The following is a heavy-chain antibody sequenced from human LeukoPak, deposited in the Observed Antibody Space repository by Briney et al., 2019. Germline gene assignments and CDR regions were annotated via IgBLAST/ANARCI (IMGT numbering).Heavy chain of an antibody. CDR2: MYTSGSGST. CDR1: GGSISSYQ. D-gene: IGHD3-22*01. CDR3: ARVGGFSTYYDSSGYYWFDP. V-gene: IGHV4-4*07. J-gene: IGHJ5*02. Sequence: SETLSLTCTVSGGSISSYQWSWIRQPAGKGLEWIGRMYTSGSGSTNYNPSLRSRVTMSVDASKNQSSLKLNSVTAADTAVYYCARVGGFSTYYDSSGYYWFDPWGQGTLVTVSS.